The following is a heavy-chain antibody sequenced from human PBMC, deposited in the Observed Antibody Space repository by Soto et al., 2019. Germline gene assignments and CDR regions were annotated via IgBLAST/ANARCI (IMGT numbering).Heavy chain of an antibody. D-gene: IGHD3-9*01. CDR3: ARLEGLATISYYFDF. CDR2: IYYSGST. CDR1: GGSISSSSYY. J-gene: IGHJ4*02. V-gene: IGHV4-39*01. Sequence: SETLCLTCTVSGGSISSSSYYWGWIRQPPGKGLEWIGSIYYSGSTYYNPSLKSRVTISVDKSKSQFSLRLNSVTAADSAVYFCARLEGLATISYYFDFWGQGAQVTVSS.